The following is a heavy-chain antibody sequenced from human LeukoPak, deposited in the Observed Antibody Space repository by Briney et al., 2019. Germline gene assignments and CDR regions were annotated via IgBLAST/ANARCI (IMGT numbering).Heavy chain of an antibody. D-gene: IGHD6-13*01. V-gene: IGHV3-23*01. J-gene: IGHJ5*02. CDR3: AKKNTRAATGGGWFDP. CDR1: GSIFSNYA. CDR2: ISGGGTT. Sequence: QAGGSLRLSCAASGSIFSNYAMNWVRQAPGKGLEWVSGISGGGTTYFAGSVKGRFTTSRDNSKNTLFLQMNGLRVEDTAVYYCAKKNTRAATGGGWFDPWGQGTLVTVSS.